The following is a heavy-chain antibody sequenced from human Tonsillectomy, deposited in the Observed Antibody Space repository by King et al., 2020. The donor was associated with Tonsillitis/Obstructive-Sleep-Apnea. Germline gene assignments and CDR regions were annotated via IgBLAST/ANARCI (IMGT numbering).Heavy chain of an antibody. Sequence: QLVQSGAEVKKPGESLKISCKGSGYTFTNYWIGWVRQMPGKGLEWMGIIYPSDSDTRYSPSFQGQVTISADKSINTAYLQWSSLKASDTAMYYCARSALELATITIDYWGQGTLVTVSS. V-gene: IGHV5-51*03. CDR1: GYTFTNYW. CDR3: ARSALELATITIDY. CDR2: IYPSDSDT. D-gene: IGHD5-24*01. J-gene: IGHJ4*02.